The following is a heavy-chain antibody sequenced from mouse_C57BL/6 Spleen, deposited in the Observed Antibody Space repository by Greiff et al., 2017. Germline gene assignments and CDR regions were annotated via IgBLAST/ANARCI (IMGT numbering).Heavy chain of an antibody. CDR3: ARPFFHGYDYAMDY. CDR2: ISSGSSTI. D-gene: IGHD2-2*01. Sequence: EVHLVESGGGLVKPGGSLKLSCAASGFTFSDYGMHWVRQAPEKGLEWVAYISSGSSTIYYADTVKGRFTISRDNAKNTLFLQMTSLRSEDTAMYYCARPFFHGYDYAMDYWGQGTSVTVSS. J-gene: IGHJ4*01. V-gene: IGHV5-17*01. CDR1: GFTFSDYG.